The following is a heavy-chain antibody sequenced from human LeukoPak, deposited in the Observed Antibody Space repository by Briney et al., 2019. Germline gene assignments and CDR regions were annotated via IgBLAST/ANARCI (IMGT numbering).Heavy chain of an antibody. CDR3: ARGAGYCSGGSCSKYDY. CDR1: GYTFTDYY. CDR2: INPNSGGT. Sequence: GASVKVSCKASGYTFTDYYMHWVRQAPGQGLEWMGWINPNSGGTKYAQKFQGRVTMTRDTSISTAYMELSSLRSDDTAVYYCARGAGYCSGGSCSKYDYWGQGTLVTVSS. V-gene: IGHV1-2*02. D-gene: IGHD2-15*01. J-gene: IGHJ4*02.